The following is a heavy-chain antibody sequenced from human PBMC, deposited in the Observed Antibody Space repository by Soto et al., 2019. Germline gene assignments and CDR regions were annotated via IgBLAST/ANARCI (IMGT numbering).Heavy chain of an antibody. CDR3: AKEPLVRRYFDN. CDR1: GFTFSNYA. CDR2: ISASGGST. Sequence: EVQLLDSGGGLVQPGGSLRLSCAASGFTFSNYAMRWVRQAPGKGLEWVSGISASGGSTYYADSVKGRFTISRDDSKNTLYLQMDYLRAEDTALYYCAKEPLVRRYFDNWGQGTLVTVSS. V-gene: IGHV3-23*01. D-gene: IGHD6-13*01. J-gene: IGHJ4*02.